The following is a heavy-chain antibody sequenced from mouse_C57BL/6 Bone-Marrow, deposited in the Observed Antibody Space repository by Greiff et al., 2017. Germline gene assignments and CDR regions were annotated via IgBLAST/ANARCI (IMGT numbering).Heavy chain of an antibody. Sequence: EVKLMESEGGLVQPGSSMKLSCTASGFTFSDYYMAWVRQVPEKGLEWVANINYDGSSTYYLDSLKSRFIISRDNAKNILYLQMSSLKSEDTATYYCAREGNYSYAMDYWGQGTSVTVSS. CDR3: AREGNYSYAMDY. D-gene: IGHD1-1*01. CDR1: GFTFSDYY. CDR2: INYDGSST. V-gene: IGHV5-16*01. J-gene: IGHJ4*01.